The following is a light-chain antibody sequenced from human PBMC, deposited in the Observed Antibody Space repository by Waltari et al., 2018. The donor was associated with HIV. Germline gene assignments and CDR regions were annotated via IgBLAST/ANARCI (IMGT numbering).Light chain of an antibody. CDR3: GTWDNSLSAGF. Sequence: QSVLTQPPSVSAPPGQKVTISCSGSSSSFGNNYVSWYQQVPGTAPKLLIYENNRRPSGMPDRFSGSKSGTSATLAITGLQTGDEADYYCGTWDNSLSAGFFGGGTKLTVL. CDR2: ENN. J-gene: IGLJ2*01. V-gene: IGLV1-51*01. CDR1: SSSFGNNY.